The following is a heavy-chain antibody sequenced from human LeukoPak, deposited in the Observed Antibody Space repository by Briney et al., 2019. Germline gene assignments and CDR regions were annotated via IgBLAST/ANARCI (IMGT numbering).Heavy chain of an antibody. CDR2: VYYSGST. V-gene: IGHV4-59*08. CDR3: AGRRKVAATGDAFDV. D-gene: IGHD5-12*01. J-gene: IGHJ3*01. CDR1: DGSINNYY. Sequence: SETLSLTCTVSDGSINNYYWNWIRQPPGKGLEWIGYVYYSGSTNYNPSLKSRVTISVDTSKTHFSLKLNSVTAADTAVYFCAGRRKVAATGDAFDVWGQGTVVTVSS.